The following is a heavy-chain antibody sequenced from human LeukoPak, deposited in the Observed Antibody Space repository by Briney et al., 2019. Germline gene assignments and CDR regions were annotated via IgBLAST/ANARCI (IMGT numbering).Heavy chain of an antibody. V-gene: IGHV4-39*01. CDR3: ARQGYSSGWADWFDP. CDR2: IYYSGST. D-gene: IGHD6-19*01. J-gene: IGHJ5*02. CDR1: GGSISSSIYY. Sequence: PSETLSLTCTVSGGSISSSIYYWVWIRQPPGKGLEWIGSIYYSGSTYYNPSLKSRVTISVDTSKNQFSLNLRSVTAADTAVYYCARQGYSSGWADWFDPWGQGTLVTVSS.